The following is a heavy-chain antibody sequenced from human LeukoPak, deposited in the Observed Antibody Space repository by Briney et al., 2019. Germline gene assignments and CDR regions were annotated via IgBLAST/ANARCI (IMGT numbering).Heavy chain of an antibody. CDR2: ISGSGGST. CDR1: GFTFSSYA. V-gene: IGHV3-23*01. Sequence: GGSLRLSCAASGFTFSSYAMKWVRQAPGKGLEWVSAISGSGGSTYYADSVKGRFTISRDNSKNTLYLQMNSLRAEDTAVYYCAKDRATYYDFWSGYFWTGENRYFDYWGQGTLVTVSS. D-gene: IGHD3-3*01. CDR3: AKDRATYYDFWSGYFWTGENRYFDY. J-gene: IGHJ4*02.